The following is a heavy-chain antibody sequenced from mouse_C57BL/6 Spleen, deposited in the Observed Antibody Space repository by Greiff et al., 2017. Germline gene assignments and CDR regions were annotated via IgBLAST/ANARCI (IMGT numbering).Heavy chain of an antibody. Sequence: EVHLVESEGGLVQPGSSMKLSCTASGFTFSDYYMAWVRQVPEKGLEWVANINYDGSSTYYLDSLKGRFIISRDNAKNILYLQMSSLKSEDTATYYCARTYGSSLDYWGQGTTLTVSS. CDR2: INYDGSST. CDR1: GFTFSDYY. V-gene: IGHV5-16*01. CDR3: ARTYGSSLDY. D-gene: IGHD1-1*01. J-gene: IGHJ2*01.